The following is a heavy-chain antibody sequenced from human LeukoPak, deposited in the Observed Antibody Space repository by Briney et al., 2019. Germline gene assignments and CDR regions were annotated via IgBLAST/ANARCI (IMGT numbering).Heavy chain of an antibody. CDR3: VRDRNNNYFDY. J-gene: IGHJ4*02. CDR2: IWSDGTKE. D-gene: IGHD1-14*01. V-gene: IGHV3-33*01. Sequence: GGSLRVSCAASGFAFGIYGMRWVRQAPGKGLEWVAFIWSDGTKEFYADSVKGRFTISRDNSNNTVYLHMNSLKAEDTALYYCVRDRNNNYFDYWGQGTLLTVSS. CDR1: GFAFGIYG.